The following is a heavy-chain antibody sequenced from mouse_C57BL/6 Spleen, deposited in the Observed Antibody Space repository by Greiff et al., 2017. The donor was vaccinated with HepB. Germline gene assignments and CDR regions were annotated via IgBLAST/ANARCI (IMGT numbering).Heavy chain of an antibody. CDR3: ARMDDGYHEYAMDY. Sequence: VMLVESGPELVKPGASVKISCKASGYAFSSSWMNWVKQRPGKGLEWIGRIYPGDGDTNYNGKFKGKATLTADKSSSTAYMQLSSLTSEDSAVYFCARMDDGYHEYAMDYWGQGTSVTVSS. CDR1: GYAFSSSW. J-gene: IGHJ4*01. D-gene: IGHD2-3*01. CDR2: IYPGDGDT. V-gene: IGHV1-82*01.